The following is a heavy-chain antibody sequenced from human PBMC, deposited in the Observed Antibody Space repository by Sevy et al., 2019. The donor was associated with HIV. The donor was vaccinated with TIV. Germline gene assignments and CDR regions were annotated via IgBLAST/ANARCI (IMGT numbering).Heavy chain of an antibody. CDR3: TTGHCSPGVCQDF. D-gene: IGHD2-8*01. Sequence: GGSLILSCEASGFSFKDAWMSWVRQAPGKGLEWVGRIKKKTDDGPTDYGTPVKGRFTFSRDDSKNTLFLQMNSLKIDDTGVYYCTTGHCSPGVCQDFWGLGTLVTVSS. J-gene: IGHJ4*02. V-gene: IGHV3-15*01. CDR2: IKKKTDDGPT. CDR1: GFSFKDAW.